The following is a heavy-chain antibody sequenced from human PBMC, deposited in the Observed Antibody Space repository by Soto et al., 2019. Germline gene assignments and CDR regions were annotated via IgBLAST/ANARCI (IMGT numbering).Heavy chain of an antibody. CDR3: ARSPHIQLWSYPSDY. Sequence: SETLSLTCTVSGGSISSGGYYWSWIRQHPGKGLEWIGYIYFSGSTYYNQSLKSRVTISVDTSKNQIPLKLSSVTAADTAVYYCARSPHIQLWSYPSDYWGQGTLVTVSS. CDR1: GGSISSGGYY. D-gene: IGHD5-18*01. V-gene: IGHV4-31*03. CDR2: IYFSGST. J-gene: IGHJ4*02.